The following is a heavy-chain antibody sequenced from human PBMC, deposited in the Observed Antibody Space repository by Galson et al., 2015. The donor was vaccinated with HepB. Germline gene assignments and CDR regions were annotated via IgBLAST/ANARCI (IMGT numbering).Heavy chain of an antibody. D-gene: IGHD7-27*01. CDR3: GNWGSS. V-gene: IGHV3-74*01. CDR1: GITFRSNW. J-gene: IGHJ5*02. CDR2: INSDVSTT. Sequence: SLRLPCAASGITFRSNWMQWVRQAPGKGLELVSRINSDVSTTSYTDSVKGRFTISRDNAKNTLYLQMNSLRAEDTAVYYCGNWGSSWGQGTLVTVSS.